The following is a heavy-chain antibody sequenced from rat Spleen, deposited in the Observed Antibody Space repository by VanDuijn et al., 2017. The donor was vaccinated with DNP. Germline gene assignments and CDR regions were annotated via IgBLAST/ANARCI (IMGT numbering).Heavy chain of an antibody. Sequence: EVQLVESGGGLVQPGRSLKLSCAASGFTFSNYYMAWVRQAPTKGLEWVAYISTGGGSTYYRDSVKGRFTISRDNAKSTLYLQMDSLRSEDTATYYCTRKYTTDYYWYFDFWGQGVMVTVSS. V-gene: IGHV5-27*01. J-gene: IGHJ2*01. CDR3: TRKYTTDYYWYFDF. D-gene: IGHD1-6*01. CDR2: ISTGGGST. CDR1: GFTFSNYY.